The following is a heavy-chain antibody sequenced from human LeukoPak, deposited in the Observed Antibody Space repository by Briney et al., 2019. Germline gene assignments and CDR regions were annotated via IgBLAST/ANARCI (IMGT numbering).Heavy chain of an antibody. J-gene: IGHJ4*02. Sequence: SETLSLTCAVYGGSFSAYYWSWIRQPPGKGLEWIGETNHSGRTNYNASLKSRVTISVDTSKNQFSLKMSYVTAADTAVYYCARSPRYSGYDYGSDYWGRGILVTVSS. V-gene: IGHV4-34*01. D-gene: IGHD5-12*01. CDR2: TNHSGRT. CDR3: ARSPRYSGYDYGSDY. CDR1: GGSFSAYY.